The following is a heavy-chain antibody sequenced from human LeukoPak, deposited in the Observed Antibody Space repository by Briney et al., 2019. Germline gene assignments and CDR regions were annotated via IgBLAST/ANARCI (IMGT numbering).Heavy chain of an antibody. J-gene: IGHJ3*02. Sequence: GESLKISCKGSGYSFTSYWIGWVRQMPGKGLEWMEIIYPGDSDTRYSPSFEGQVTISADKSISTAYLQWSSLKASDTAVYYCARDGCSGGSCPLRANAFDIWGQGTMVTVSS. V-gene: IGHV5-51*01. CDR2: IYPGDSDT. CDR1: GYSFTSYW. D-gene: IGHD2-15*01. CDR3: ARDGCSGGSCPLRANAFDI.